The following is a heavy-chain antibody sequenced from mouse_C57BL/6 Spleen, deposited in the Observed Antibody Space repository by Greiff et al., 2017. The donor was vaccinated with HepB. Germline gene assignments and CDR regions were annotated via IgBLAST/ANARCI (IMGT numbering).Heavy chain of an antibody. CDR2: IDPSDSYT. J-gene: IGHJ2*01. Sequence: QVQLQQPGAELVKPGASVKLSCKASGYTFTSYWMQWVKQRPGQGLEWIGEIDPSDSYTNYNQKFKGKATLTVDTSSSTAYMQLSSLTSEDSAVYSCARKHFDYWGQGTTLTVSS. CDR3: ARKHFDY. CDR1: GYTFTSYW. V-gene: IGHV1-50*01.